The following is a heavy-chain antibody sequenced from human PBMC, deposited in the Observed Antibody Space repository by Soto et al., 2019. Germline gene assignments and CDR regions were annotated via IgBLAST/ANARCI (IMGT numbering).Heavy chain of an antibody. J-gene: IGHJ4*02. Sequence: QMQLVQSGPEVKKPGTSVKVSCKASGFTFTSSAMQWVRQARGQRLEWIGWIVVGSGNTNYAQKFQERVTITRDMSKSTAYMELSSLRSEDTAVYYCAAGWRIAAAGTTPFDYWGQGTLVTVSS. V-gene: IGHV1-58*02. D-gene: IGHD6-13*01. CDR1: GFTFTSSA. CDR3: AAGWRIAAAGTTPFDY. CDR2: IVVGSGNT.